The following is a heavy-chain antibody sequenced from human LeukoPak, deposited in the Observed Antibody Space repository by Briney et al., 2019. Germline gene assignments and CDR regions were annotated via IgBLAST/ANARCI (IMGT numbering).Heavy chain of an antibody. J-gene: IGHJ4*02. D-gene: IGHD1-26*01. CDR1: GGSISSSSYY. V-gene: IGHV4-39*02. CDR3: ARDPVGGSTIFDY. CDR2: IYYSGST. Sequence: SETLSLTCTVSGGSISSSSYYWGWIRQPPGKGLEWIGSIYYSGSTYYKSSLKSRVTISVDTSKNQFSLKLSSVTAADTAVYYCARDPVGGSTIFDYWGQGTLVTVSS.